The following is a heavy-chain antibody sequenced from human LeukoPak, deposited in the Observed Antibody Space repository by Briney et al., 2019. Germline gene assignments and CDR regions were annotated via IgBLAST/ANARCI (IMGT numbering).Heavy chain of an antibody. CDR1: GDSFSSNSVT. CDR3: ARRLTQYDCFDP. CDR2: AYYRSTWYN. Sequence: SQTLSLTCAISGDSFSSNSVTWNWIRQSPSRGLEWLGRAYYRSTWYNDYAVSVRGRITVNPDTSKNQFSLHLNSVTPEDTAVYYCARRLTQYDCFDPWGQGILVTVSS. J-gene: IGHJ5*02. D-gene: IGHD2-2*01. V-gene: IGHV6-1*01.